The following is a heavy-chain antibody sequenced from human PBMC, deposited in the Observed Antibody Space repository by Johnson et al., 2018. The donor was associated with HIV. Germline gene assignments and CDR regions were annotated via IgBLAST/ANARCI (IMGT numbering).Heavy chain of an antibody. CDR2: IRSKAYGGTT. J-gene: IGHJ3*02. Sequence: VQLVESGGGLVQPWRSLRLSCTASGFTFGDYAMSWFRQAPGKGLEWVGFIRSKAYGGTTEYAAYVKGRFTISRDDSKSIAYLQLNSLKTEDTAVYYCTRDWHSSSWYRDAFDIWGQGTMVTVSS. CDR1: GFTFGDYA. V-gene: IGHV3-49*03. CDR3: TRDWHSSSWYRDAFDI. D-gene: IGHD6-13*01.